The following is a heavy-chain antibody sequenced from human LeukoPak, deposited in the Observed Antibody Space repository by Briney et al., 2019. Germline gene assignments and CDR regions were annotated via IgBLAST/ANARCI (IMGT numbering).Heavy chain of an antibody. Sequence: SETLSLTCTVSGGSISSYYWSWIRQPPGKGLEWIGYIYYSGSTNYNPSLKSRVTISVDTSKNQFSLKLSSVTAADTAVYYCARGGSYYDFPFDPWGQGTLVTVSS. CDR2: IYYSGST. J-gene: IGHJ5*02. CDR3: ARGGSYYDFPFDP. V-gene: IGHV4-59*01. D-gene: IGHD3-3*01. CDR1: GGSISSYY.